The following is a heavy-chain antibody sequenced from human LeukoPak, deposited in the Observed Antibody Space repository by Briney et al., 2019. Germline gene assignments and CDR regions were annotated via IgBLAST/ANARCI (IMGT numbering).Heavy chain of an antibody. CDR1: GDSVSSKSVA. Sequence: SQTLSLTCAISGDSVSSKSVAWNWIRQSPSRGLEWLGTTYYRSKGYNDYAVSVKSRITINPDTSKNQLSLQLNSVTPEDTAVYYCARGRNSAFDYWGQGTLVTVSS. J-gene: IGHJ4*02. CDR3: ARGRNSAFDY. D-gene: IGHD2-15*01. CDR2: TYYRSKGYN. V-gene: IGHV6-1*01.